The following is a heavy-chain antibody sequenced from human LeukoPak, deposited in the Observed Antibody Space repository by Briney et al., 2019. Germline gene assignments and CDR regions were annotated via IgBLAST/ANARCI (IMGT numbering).Heavy chain of an antibody. CDR3: AKDLGVAGTINYYYYGMDV. CDR1: GFTFDDYA. Sequence: GGSLRLSCAASGFTFDDYAMHWVRQAPGKGLEWVSLISWNGDNTYYADSVRGRFTISRDNSKKSLYLQMNSLRAEDTALYYCAKDLGVAGTINYYYYGMDVWGEGTTVTVSS. V-gene: IGHV3-43D*04. CDR2: ISWNGDNT. D-gene: IGHD6-19*01. J-gene: IGHJ6*04.